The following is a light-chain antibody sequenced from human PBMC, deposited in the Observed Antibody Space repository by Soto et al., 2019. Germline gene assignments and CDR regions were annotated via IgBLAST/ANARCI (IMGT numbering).Light chain of an antibody. Sequence: QSALTQPASVSGSPGPAITISCTGTSSEVGGYNYVSWYQQHPGKAPKLMIYDVSNRPSGVSNRFSGSKSGNTASLTISGLQAEDEADYYCSSYTSSSTLAYVFGTGTXVTVL. CDR2: DVS. V-gene: IGLV2-14*01. J-gene: IGLJ1*01. CDR1: SSEVGGYNY. CDR3: SSYTSSSTLAYV.